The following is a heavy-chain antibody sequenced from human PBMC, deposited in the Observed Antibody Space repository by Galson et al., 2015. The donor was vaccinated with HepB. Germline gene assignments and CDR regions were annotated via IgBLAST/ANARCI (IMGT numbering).Heavy chain of an antibody. V-gene: IGHV3-7*03. CDR1: GFTFSSYR. CDR2: INPDGSGK. Sequence: SLRLSCAASGFTFSSYRMNWVRQAPGKGLEWVANINPDGSGKYYVDSVKGRFTISRDNAENSLYLQMNTLRVEDTALYYCAGRVSMVSDRICWGQGTLVTVSS. J-gene: IGHJ4*02. D-gene: IGHD1-14*01. CDR3: AGRVSMVSDRIC.